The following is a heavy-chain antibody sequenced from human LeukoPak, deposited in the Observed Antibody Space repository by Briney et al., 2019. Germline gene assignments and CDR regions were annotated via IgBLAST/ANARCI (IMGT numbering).Heavy chain of an antibody. J-gene: IGHJ5*02. V-gene: IGHV3-48*04. CDR2: ISSSSSTI. D-gene: IGHD2/OR15-2a*01. Sequence: GGSLRLSCAASGFTFSSYSMNWVRQAPGKGLEWVSYISSSSSTIYYADSVKGRFTTSRDNAKNSLYLQMNSLRAEDTAVYYCARGKTSQNIVTRKTYNWFDPWGQGTLVTVSS. CDR3: ARGKTSQNIVTRKTYNWFDP. CDR1: GFTFSSYS.